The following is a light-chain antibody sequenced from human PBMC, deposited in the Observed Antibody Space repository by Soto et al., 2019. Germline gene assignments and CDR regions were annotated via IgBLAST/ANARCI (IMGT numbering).Light chain of an antibody. J-gene: IGKJ1*01. CDR2: KAS. CDR1: QSISSW. CDR3: QQYNDYWT. V-gene: IGKV1-5*03. Sequence: DIQMTQSPSTLSASLGDRVTITCRASQSISSWLAWYQQKPGKAPKVLIYKASSLESGVPSRFSGSGSGTEFTLTISSLQPDDFATYYCQQYNDYWTFGQGTKVDIK.